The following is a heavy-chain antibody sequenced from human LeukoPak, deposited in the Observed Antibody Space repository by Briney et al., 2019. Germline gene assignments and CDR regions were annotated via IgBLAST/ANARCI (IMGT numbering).Heavy chain of an antibody. CDR2: IRPDGNNK. D-gene: IGHD3-10*01. V-gene: IGHV3-30*02. J-gene: IGHJ4*02. CDR3: ANIRGVITEVDY. Sequence: GSLRLSCAASGFTFSTYAIHWVRQAPGKGLEWVAFIRPDGNNKNYADSVKGRFTISRDNSKNTLYLQMNSLRAEDTAVYYCANIRGVITEVDYWGQGTLVTVSS. CDR1: GFTFSTYA.